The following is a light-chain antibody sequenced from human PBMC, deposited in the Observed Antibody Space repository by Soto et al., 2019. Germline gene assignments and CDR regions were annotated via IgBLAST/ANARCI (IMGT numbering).Light chain of an antibody. Sequence: DIQMTQSPSTLSGSVGDRVTITCRASQTISSWLAWYQQKPGKAPKLLIYKASTLKSGVPSRFSGSGSGTEFTLTISSLQPDDFATYYCQQYNSYSEAFGQGTNVDIK. V-gene: IGKV1-5*03. CDR3: QQYNSYSEA. J-gene: IGKJ1*01. CDR2: KAS. CDR1: QTISSW.